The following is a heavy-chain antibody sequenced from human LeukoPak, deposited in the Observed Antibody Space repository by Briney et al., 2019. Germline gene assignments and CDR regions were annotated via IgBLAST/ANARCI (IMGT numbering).Heavy chain of an antibody. V-gene: IGHV3-23*01. J-gene: IGHJ4*02. CDR3: AKASAMIVVVSKHFDY. CDR1: GFPFDDYG. D-gene: IGHD3-22*01. Sequence: GGSLRLSCAASGFPFDDYGMTWVRHAPGKGLEWVSGINWNGGSTYYADSVKGRFTISRDNSKNTLYLQMNSLRAEDTAVYYCAKASAMIVVVSKHFDYWGQGTLVTVSS. CDR2: INWNGGST.